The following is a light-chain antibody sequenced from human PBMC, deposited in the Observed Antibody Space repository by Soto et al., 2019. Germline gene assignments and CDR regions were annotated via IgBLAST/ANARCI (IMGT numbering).Light chain of an antibody. CDR3: SSYTSRRPLYV. Sequence: QSVLTQPASVSGSPGQSITISCTGTSSDVGGYNYVSWYQQHPGKAPKLMIYEVSNRPSGVSNRFSGSKSGNTASLTISGLPAEDEADYYWSSYTSRRPLYVFGTGTKVT. V-gene: IGLV2-14*01. CDR1: SSDVGGYNY. CDR2: EVS. J-gene: IGLJ1*01.